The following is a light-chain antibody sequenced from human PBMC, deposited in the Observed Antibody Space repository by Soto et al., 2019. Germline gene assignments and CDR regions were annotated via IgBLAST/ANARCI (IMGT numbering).Light chain of an antibody. J-gene: IGKJ2*01. CDR1: QSVLYSSNNKNY. CDR3: QQYYT. CDR2: WAS. Sequence: DIVMTQSPDSLAVSLGERATINCKSSQSVLYSSNNKNYLAWYQQKPGQPPKLLIYWASTRESGVPDRFSGSGSWTDFTLPISSLQAEDVAVYYCQQYYTFVQGTKLEIK. V-gene: IGKV4-1*01.